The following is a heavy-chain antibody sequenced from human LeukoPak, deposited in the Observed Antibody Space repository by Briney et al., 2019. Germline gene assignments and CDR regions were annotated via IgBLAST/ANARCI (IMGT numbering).Heavy chain of an antibody. CDR3: ARLDCSSTSCYPY. Sequence: ASVKVSCKASGYTFTSYGISWVRQAPGQGLEWMGWISAYNGNTNYAQKFQGRVTMTRDTSISTAYMELSRLRSDDTAVYYCARLDCSSTSCYPYWGQGTLVTVSS. CDR2: ISAYNGNT. CDR1: GYTFTSYG. D-gene: IGHD2-2*01. J-gene: IGHJ4*02. V-gene: IGHV1-18*01.